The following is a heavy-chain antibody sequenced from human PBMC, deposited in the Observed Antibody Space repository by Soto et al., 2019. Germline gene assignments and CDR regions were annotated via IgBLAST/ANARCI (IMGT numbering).Heavy chain of an antibody. V-gene: IGHV3-21*01. J-gene: IGHJ3*02. D-gene: IGHD2-8*01. Sequence: PGGSLRLSCAASGFTFSSYSMNWVRQAPGKGLEWVSSISSSSSYIYYADSVKGRFTISRDNAKNSLYLQMNSLRAEDTAVYYCARADIVLMVYANDAFDIWGQGTMVTVS. CDR1: GFTFSSYS. CDR3: ARADIVLMVYANDAFDI. CDR2: ISSSSSYI.